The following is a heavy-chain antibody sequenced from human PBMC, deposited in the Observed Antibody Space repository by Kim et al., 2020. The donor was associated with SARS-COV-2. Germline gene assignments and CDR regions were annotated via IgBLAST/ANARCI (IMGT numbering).Heavy chain of an antibody. Sequence: GGSLRLSCAASGFTFSSYAMSWVRQAPGKGLEWVSAISGSGGSTYYADSVKGRFTISRDNSKNTLYLQMNSLRAEDTAVYYCATGVQRASTVTTLFAYYYYYGMDVWGQGTTVTVSS. CDR2: ISGSGGST. CDR1: GFTFSSYA. CDR3: ATGVQRASTVTTLFAYYYYYGMDV. J-gene: IGHJ6*02. V-gene: IGHV3-23*01. D-gene: IGHD4-17*01.